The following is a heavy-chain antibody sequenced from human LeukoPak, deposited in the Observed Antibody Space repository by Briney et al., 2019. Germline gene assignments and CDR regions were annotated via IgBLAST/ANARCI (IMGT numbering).Heavy chain of an antibody. V-gene: IGHV4-4*07. J-gene: IGHJ4*02. Sequence: SETLSLTCTVSGGSIRSSYWSWIRQPAGKGLEWIGRIYTSGSTNYNPSLKSRVTMSVDTSKNQFSLKLSSVTAADTAVYYCARGMTGTAPIDYWGQGTLVTVSS. CDR1: GGSIRSSY. CDR3: ARGMTGTAPIDY. D-gene: IGHD1-1*01. CDR2: IYTSGST.